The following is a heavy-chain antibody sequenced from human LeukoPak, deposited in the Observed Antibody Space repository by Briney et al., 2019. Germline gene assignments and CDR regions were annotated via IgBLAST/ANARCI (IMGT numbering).Heavy chain of an antibody. J-gene: IGHJ5*02. D-gene: IGHD3-22*01. V-gene: IGHV3-23*01. CDR1: GFTFSNYA. Sequence: GGSLRLSCAASGFTFSNYAMSWVRQAPGKGLEWVSAISGSGGSTYYADSVKGRFTVSRDNSKNTLYLQMNSLRSEDTAVYYCATVTPHYYDPFRTLPPVWSGQGLYNWFDPWGQGTLVTVSS. CDR3: ATVTPHYYDPFRTLPPVWSGQGLYNWFDP. CDR2: ISGSGGST.